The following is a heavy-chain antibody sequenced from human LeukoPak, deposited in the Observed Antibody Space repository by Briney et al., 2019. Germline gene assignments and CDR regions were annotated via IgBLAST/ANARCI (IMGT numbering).Heavy chain of an antibody. V-gene: IGHV4-38-2*02. J-gene: IGHJ4*02. CDR1: GYSISSGYY. Sequence: SETLSLTCTVSGYSISSGYYWGWIRQPPGKGLEWIGSIYHSGSTYYNPSLKSRVTISVDTSKNQFSLKLSSVTAADTAVYYCARGGIGIAARRGYFDYWGQGTLVTVSS. CDR2: IYHSGST. D-gene: IGHD6-6*01. CDR3: ARGGIGIAARRGYFDY.